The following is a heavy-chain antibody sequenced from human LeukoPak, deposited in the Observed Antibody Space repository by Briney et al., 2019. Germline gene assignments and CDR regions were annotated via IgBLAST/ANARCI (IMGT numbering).Heavy chain of an antibody. Sequence: VASVTVSCTASGYTFTDYYIHWVRQAPGQGLEWMGWIKPNSGGTNYAQKFQGAVTMTRDTSISTAYMELSRLTSDDTAVYYCARDGSRHYYDSSGYPGGYWGQGTLVTVSS. J-gene: IGHJ4*02. CDR1: GYTFTDYY. D-gene: IGHD3-22*01. CDR3: ARDGSRHYYDSSGYPGGY. V-gene: IGHV1-2*02. CDR2: IKPNSGGT.